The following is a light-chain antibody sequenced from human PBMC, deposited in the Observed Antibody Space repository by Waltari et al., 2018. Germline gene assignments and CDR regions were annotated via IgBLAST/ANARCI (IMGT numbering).Light chain of an antibody. CDR3: QHYAFTPFS. V-gene: IGKV1-5*01. J-gene: IGKJ2*03. Sequence: DIQMTQSPSSLSASVSDTVTITCRASQSIQNWMAWYQQKPDKAPRLLIFLASSLENGVPSRFRGSGSGTEFYLTISSLRPEDFATYYCQHYAFTPFSFGQGTRLEI. CDR1: QSIQNW. CDR2: LAS.